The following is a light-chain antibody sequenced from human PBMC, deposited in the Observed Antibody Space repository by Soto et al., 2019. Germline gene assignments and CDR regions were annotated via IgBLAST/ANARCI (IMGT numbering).Light chain of an antibody. CDR2: SNN. J-gene: IGLJ1*01. Sequence: QSVLTQPPSASGTPGQRVTISCSGSSSNIGSNTVNWYQQLPGTAPKLLIYSNNERPSGVPDRFSGSKSGTSASLAISGLQSEDEAEFYCAAWDDSLNAYVIGTGTKLTVL. V-gene: IGLV1-44*01. CDR1: SSNIGSNT. CDR3: AAWDDSLNAYV.